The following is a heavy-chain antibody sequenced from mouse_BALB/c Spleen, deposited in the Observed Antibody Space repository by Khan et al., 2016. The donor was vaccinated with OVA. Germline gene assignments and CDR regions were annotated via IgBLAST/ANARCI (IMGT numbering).Heavy chain of an antibody. CDR2: INTYSGEP. CDR1: GYTFTNYG. Sequence: IQLVQSGPELKKPGETVKISCKASGYTFTNYGMNWVKQAPGKGLKWMGWINTYSGEPTYADDFKGRFAFSLETFASTASLQINNLKIEDMATYFCARGEKRRYSYLAMDYWGQGTSVTVSS. CDR3: ARGEKRRYSYLAMDY. D-gene: IGHD2-10*01. V-gene: IGHV9-1*02. J-gene: IGHJ4*01.